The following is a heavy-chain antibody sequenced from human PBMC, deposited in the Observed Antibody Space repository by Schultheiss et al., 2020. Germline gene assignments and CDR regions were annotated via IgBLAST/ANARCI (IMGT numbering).Heavy chain of an antibody. V-gene: IGHV4-59*12. CDR3: ASALSESDTALVN. J-gene: IGHJ4*02. CDR2: IYYSGST. Sequence: SETLSLTCTVSGGSISSYYWSWIRQPPGKGLEWIGTIYYSGSTNYNPTLKSRVIISVDTSKNQFSLQLNSVTPEDTAVYFCASALSESDTALVNWGQGTLVTVAS. D-gene: IGHD5-18*01. CDR1: GGSISSYY.